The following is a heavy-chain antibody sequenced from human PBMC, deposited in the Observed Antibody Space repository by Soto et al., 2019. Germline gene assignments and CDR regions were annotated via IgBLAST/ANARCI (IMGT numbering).Heavy chain of an antibody. V-gene: IGHV4-31*03. Sequence: SETLSLTCTVSGGSISSGGYYWSWTRQHPGKGLEWIGYISYSGSAHYNPSLRSRVFISVDTSRNQFSLKLSSVTAADTAVYYCARRRCTTTTCFDPWGQGTLVTVSS. D-gene: IGHD2-2*01. CDR1: GGSISSGGYY. J-gene: IGHJ5*02. CDR3: ARRRCTTTTCFDP. CDR2: ISYSGSA.